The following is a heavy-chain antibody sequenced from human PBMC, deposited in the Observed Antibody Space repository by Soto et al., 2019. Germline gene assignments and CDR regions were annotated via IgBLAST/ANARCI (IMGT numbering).Heavy chain of an antibody. J-gene: IGHJ4*02. CDR1: GFTFSCYG. CDR2: ISGSGEST. D-gene: IGHD3-22*01. V-gene: IGHV3-23*01. CDR3: AKEGAGYYDSSPYDY. Sequence: GGSLRVSCAASGFTFSCYGMSWVRQSPGKGLEWVSAISGSGESTHYADSVKGRSTISRDNSKNTLYLQMNSLRAEDTAVYYCAKEGAGYYDSSPYDYWGQGTLVTVSS.